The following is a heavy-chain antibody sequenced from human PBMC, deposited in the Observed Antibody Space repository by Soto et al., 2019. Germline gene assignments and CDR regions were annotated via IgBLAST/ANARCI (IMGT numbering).Heavy chain of an antibody. Sequence: QVQLQESGPGLVKPSQTLSLTCTVSGGSISSGDYYWSWVRQPPGKGLEWIGYIYYSGSTYYTPSLKRRVTISVDTSKNQFSLKLSSVTAADTAVYYCARNDYGDQKPPFPDYWGQGTLVTVSS. D-gene: IGHD4-17*01. CDR2: IYYSGST. CDR3: ARNDYGDQKPPFPDY. J-gene: IGHJ4*02. V-gene: IGHV4-30-4*01. CDR1: GGSISSGDYY.